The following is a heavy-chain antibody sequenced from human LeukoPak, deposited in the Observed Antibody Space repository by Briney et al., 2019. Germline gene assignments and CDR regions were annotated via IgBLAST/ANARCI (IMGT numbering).Heavy chain of an antibody. CDR1: GFTFSSYL. J-gene: IGHJ5*02. D-gene: IGHD3-3*01. CDR3: ARDWRFDP. V-gene: IGHV3-7*01. CDR2: IKEDGSEK. Sequence: GGSLRLSCAASGFTFSSYLMSWVRQAPGKGLEWVANIKEDGSEKYYVDSVKGRFTISRDNAKNSLYLQMNSLRAEEDTAVYYCARDWRFDPWGQGTLVIVSS.